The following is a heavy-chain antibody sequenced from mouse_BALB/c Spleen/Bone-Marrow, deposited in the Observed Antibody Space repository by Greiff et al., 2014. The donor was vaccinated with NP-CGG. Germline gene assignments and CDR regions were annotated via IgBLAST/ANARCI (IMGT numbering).Heavy chain of an antibody. D-gene: IGHD2-2*01. Sequence: VQLQQSGPELVKPGASVKMSCKASGYTFTSYVMHWVKQKPGQGLEWIGNINPYNDNTKYNEKLKGKATLTSDKSSSTAYMELSSLTSEDSAVYYCARSLYGYDWYFDVWGAGTTVTVSS. CDR1: GYTFTSYV. CDR2: INPYNDNT. J-gene: IGHJ1*01. V-gene: IGHV1-14*01. CDR3: ARSLYGYDWYFDV.